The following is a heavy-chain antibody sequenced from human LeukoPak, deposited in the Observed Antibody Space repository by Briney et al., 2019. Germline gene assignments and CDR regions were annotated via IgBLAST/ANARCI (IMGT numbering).Heavy chain of an antibody. CDR3: AKGAVAARRGPFDY. D-gene: IGHD6-19*01. Sequence: PGRSLRLSCAASGFTFSSYGMHWVRQAPGKGLEWVAVISYDGSNKYYADSVKGRFTISRDNSKNTLYLQMNSLRAEDTAVYYCAKGAVAARRGPFDYWGQGTLVTVSS. CDR1: GFTFSSYG. V-gene: IGHV3-30*18. CDR2: ISYDGSNK. J-gene: IGHJ4*02.